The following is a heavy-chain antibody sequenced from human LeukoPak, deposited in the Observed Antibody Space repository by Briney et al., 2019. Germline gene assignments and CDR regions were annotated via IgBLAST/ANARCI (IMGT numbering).Heavy chain of an antibody. J-gene: IGHJ3*02. V-gene: IGHV4-59*01. CDR1: GASISTYY. Sequence: SETLSLTCTVSGASISTYYWSWIRQPPGKGLEWIGYIYYTGSANYNPSLKSRVTISVDTSKNQFSLKLSSVTAADTAVYYCARISNSGYDSRGVFDIWGQGTMVTVSS. CDR3: ARISNSGYDSRGVFDI. D-gene: IGHD3-22*01. CDR2: IYYTGSA.